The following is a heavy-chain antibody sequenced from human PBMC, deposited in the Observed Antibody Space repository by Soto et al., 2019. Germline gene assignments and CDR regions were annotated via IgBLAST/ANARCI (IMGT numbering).Heavy chain of an antibody. V-gene: IGHV3-48*02. CDR1: GFTFSSYS. D-gene: IGHD2-21*02. CDR3: ARDMFPITSVTAPDDYYYGMDV. CDR2: ISSSSSTI. Sequence: GGSLRLSCAASGFTFSSYSMNWVRQAPGKGLEWVSYISSSSSTIYYADSVKGRFTISRDNAKNSLYLQMNSLRDEDTAVYYCARDMFPITSVTAPDDYYYGMDVWGQGTTVTVSS. J-gene: IGHJ6*02.